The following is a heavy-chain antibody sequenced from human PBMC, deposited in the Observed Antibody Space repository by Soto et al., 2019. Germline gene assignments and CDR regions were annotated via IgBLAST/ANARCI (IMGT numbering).Heavy chain of an antibody. CDR1: GGTFSSSA. J-gene: IGHJ6*02. CDR2: ILPLFGTA. Sequence: SSVKVSCKSSGGTFSSSAISWVRQAPGQGLAWMGGILPLFGTANYAQTFQGRVTITADESTSTAYMELSSLRSEDTAVYYCARSGGRAGTTGDYYYGMDVWGQGTTVTVSS. CDR3: ARSGGRAGTTGDYYYGMDV. V-gene: IGHV1-69*13. D-gene: IGHD1-7*01.